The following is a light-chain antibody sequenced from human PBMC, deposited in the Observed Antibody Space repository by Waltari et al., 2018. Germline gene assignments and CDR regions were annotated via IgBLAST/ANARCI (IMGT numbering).Light chain of an antibody. CDR1: QSVSYNF. V-gene: IGKV3-20*01. Sequence: EFGFTQSPGTRSLSPGERATLSCRASQSVSYNFLNWYQQKPGQAPTLLIHGASSRATGIPDRFSGSGSGTDFTLTISRLEPEDFAVYYCQQYDGVVLTFGGGTKVEI. CDR2: GAS. CDR3: QQYDGVVLT. J-gene: IGKJ4*01.